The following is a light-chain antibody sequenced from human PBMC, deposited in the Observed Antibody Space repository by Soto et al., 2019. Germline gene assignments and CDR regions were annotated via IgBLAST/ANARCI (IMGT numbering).Light chain of an antibody. CDR2: GAS. V-gene: IGKV3-15*01. J-gene: IGKJ4*01. CDR1: QSVTSN. CDR3: QQYNNWPLT. Sequence: VMTQSPATLSLSPGGRATLSCRASQSVTSNLAWYQQKRGQAPRLLIYGASTRATGIPARFSGSGSGTEFTLTISSLQSEDLAVYYCQQYNNWPLTFGGGTKV.